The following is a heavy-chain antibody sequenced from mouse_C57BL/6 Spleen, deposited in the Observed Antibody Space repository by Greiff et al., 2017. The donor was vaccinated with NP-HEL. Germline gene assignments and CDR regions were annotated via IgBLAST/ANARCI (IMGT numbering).Heavy chain of an antibody. V-gene: IGHV1-61*01. Sequence: QVQLQQPGAELVRPGSSVKLSCKASGYTFTSYWMDWVKQRPGQGLEWIGNIYPSDSETHYNQKFKDKATLTVDKSSSTAYMQLSSLTSEDSAVYYCAKGLYSNYEDYWGQGTTLTVSS. J-gene: IGHJ2*01. CDR1: GYTFTSYW. D-gene: IGHD2-5*01. CDR3: AKGLYSNYEDY. CDR2: IYPSDSET.